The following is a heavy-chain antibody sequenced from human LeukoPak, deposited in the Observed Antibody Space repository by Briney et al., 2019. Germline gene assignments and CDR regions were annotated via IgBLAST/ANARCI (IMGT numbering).Heavy chain of an antibody. J-gene: IGHJ5*02. V-gene: IGHV5-51*01. CDR2: IYPGDSDT. CDR1: GYSFTSYW. Sequence: GAPLKTSCNGSGYSFTSYWIGGVRQMPGKGLEWMGIIYPGDSDTRYSPSFQGQVTISADKSISTAYLQWSSLKASDTAMYYFARVNPRSYNYDILTGYSWFDRWGQGILVTVSS. CDR3: ARVNPRSYNYDILTGYSWFDR. D-gene: IGHD3-9*01.